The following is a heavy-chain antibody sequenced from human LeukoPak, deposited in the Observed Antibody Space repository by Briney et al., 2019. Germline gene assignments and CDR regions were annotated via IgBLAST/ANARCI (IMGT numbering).Heavy chain of an antibody. D-gene: IGHD3-16*01. CDR3: ARGVPAMITFGGVVIDY. V-gene: IGHV4-34*01. CDR1: GGSFSGYY. CDR2: ISHSGST. J-gene: IGHJ4*02. Sequence: PSETLSLTCAVYGGSFSGYYWSWIRQPPGKGLEWIGEISHSGSTNYNPSLKSRVTISVDTSKNQFSLKLSSVTAADTAVYYCARGVPAMITFGGVVIDYWGQGTLVTVSS.